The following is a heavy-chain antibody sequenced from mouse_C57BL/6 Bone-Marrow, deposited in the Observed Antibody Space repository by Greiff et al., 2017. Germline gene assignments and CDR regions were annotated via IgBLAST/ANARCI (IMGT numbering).Heavy chain of an antibody. Sequence: VQLMESGPGLVAPSQSLSITCTVSGFSLTSYGVDWVRQSPGKGLEWLGVIWGVGSTNYNSALKSRLSISKDNSKSQVFLKMNSLQTDDTAMYYCASGYYGSSYERFAYWGQGTLVTVSA. CDR2: IWGVGST. CDR3: ASGYYGSSYERFAY. CDR1: GFSLTSYG. J-gene: IGHJ3*01. V-gene: IGHV2-6*01. D-gene: IGHD1-1*01.